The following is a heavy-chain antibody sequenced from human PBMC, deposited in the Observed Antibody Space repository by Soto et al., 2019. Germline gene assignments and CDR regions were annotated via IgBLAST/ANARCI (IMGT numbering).Heavy chain of an antibody. J-gene: IGHJ6*02. CDR1: GFNFRTYT. Sequence: LSLACISSGFNFRTYTMTGVRQAPGKGLEWVSGIRGFSPYTFYAESVKGRFTFSRDDSKRIAYLQMNSLKTEDTGVYWCTRGTRPYGMDVWGQATTVTVSS. V-gene: IGHV3-49*02. CDR3: TRGTRPYGMDV. CDR2: IRGFSPYT. D-gene: IGHD6-6*01.